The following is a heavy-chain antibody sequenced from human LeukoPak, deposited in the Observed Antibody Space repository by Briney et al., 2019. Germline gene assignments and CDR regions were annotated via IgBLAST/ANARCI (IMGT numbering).Heavy chain of an antibody. D-gene: IGHD3-22*01. CDR1: GITFGSYS. J-gene: IGHJ4*02. Sequence: PGGSLRLSCVASGITFGSYSMTWVRQAPGKGLEGVANIDPDGSEKDYVESVKGRLTISRDNAKKILYLQMNSLRADDTAVYYCAIPSSYDGSRYYHAYWGQGALVSVSS. CDR2: IDPDGSEK. CDR3: AIPSSYDGSRYYHAY. V-gene: IGHV3-7*01.